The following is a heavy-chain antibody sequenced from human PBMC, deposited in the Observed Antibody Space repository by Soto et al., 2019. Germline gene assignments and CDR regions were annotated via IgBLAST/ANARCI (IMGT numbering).Heavy chain of an antibody. CDR3: ARTYCSSTSCYRGMDV. J-gene: IGHJ6*02. CDR2: ISAYNGNT. D-gene: IGHD2-2*02. CDR1: GYTFTSYG. V-gene: IGHV1-18*01. Sequence: QVQLVQSGAEVKKPGASVKVSCKASGYTFTSYGISWVRQAPGQGLEWMGWISAYNGNTNYAQKLQGRDTMTTDTSTSTAYMELKSLRSDDTAVYYCARTYCSSTSCYRGMDVWGQGTTVTVSS.